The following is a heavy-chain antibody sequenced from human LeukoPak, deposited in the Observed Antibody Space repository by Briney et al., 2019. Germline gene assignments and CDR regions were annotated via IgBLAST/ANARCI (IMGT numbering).Heavy chain of an antibody. J-gene: IGHJ4*02. CDR1: GYTFTGYY. V-gene: IGHV1-2*02. D-gene: IGHD3-3*01. CDR2: INPNSGGT. Sequence: GASVKVSCKASGYTFTGYYMHWVRQAPGQGLEWMGWINPNSGGTNYAQKLQGRVTMTTDTSTSTAYMELRSLRSDDTAVYYCARGTYDFWSGPTYYFDYWGQGTLVTVSS. CDR3: ARGTYDFWSGPTYYFDY.